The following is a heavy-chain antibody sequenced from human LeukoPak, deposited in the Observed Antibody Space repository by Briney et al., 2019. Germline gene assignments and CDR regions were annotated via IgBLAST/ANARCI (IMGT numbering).Heavy chain of an antibody. CDR2: ITSSGTYT. CDR3: ARDPYSGNYGTYYYYYMDI. D-gene: IGHD1-26*01. V-gene: IGHV3-21*01. J-gene: IGHJ6*03. Sequence: GGSLRLSCADSGFTFSNYNMNWVRQAPGKAMEWVSSITSSGTYTFYADSVKGRFTISRDNAKNSLYLQMDSLGPEDTAVYYCARDPYSGNYGTYYYYYMDIWGKGTTVTISS. CDR1: GFTFSNYN.